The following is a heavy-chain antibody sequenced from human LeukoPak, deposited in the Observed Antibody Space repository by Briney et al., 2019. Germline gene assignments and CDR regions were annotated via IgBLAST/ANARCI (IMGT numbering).Heavy chain of an antibody. Sequence: ASVKVSCKASGDTFTSYDINWVRQATGQGLEWMGWMNPNSGNTGYAQKFQGRVTMTRNTSISTAYMELSSLRSEDTAVYYCARGTYYYDSSGYSDPPNWFDPWGQGTLVTVSS. D-gene: IGHD3-22*01. J-gene: IGHJ5*02. CDR3: ARGTYYYDSSGYSDPPNWFDP. V-gene: IGHV1-8*01. CDR1: GDTFTSYD. CDR2: MNPNSGNT.